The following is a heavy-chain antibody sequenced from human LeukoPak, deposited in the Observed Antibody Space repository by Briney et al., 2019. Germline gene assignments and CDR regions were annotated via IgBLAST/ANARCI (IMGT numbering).Heavy chain of an antibody. D-gene: IGHD3-16*02. Sequence: ASVKVSCKASGYTFIGYYMHWVRQAPGQGLEWMGWINPNSGGTNYAQKFQGRVTMTRDTSISTAYMELSRLRSDDTAVYYCAREIDYDYIWGSYRIDAFDIWGQGTMVTVSS. J-gene: IGHJ3*02. CDR2: INPNSGGT. CDR1: GYTFIGYY. V-gene: IGHV1-2*02. CDR3: AREIDYDYIWGSYRIDAFDI.